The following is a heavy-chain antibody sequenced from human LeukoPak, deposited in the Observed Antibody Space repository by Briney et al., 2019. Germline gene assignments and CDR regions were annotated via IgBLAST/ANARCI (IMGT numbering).Heavy chain of an antibody. Sequence: SETLSLTCTVSGGSISSGGYYWSWIRQPPGKGLEWIGYIYHSGSTYYNPSLKSRVTISVDRSKNQFSLKLSSVTAADRAVYYCAREGPAASTSFYYFMDVWGKGTTVTVSS. J-gene: IGHJ6*03. CDR3: AREGPAASTSFYYFMDV. CDR1: GGSISSGGYY. CDR2: IYHSGST. D-gene: IGHD2-2*01. V-gene: IGHV4-30-2*01.